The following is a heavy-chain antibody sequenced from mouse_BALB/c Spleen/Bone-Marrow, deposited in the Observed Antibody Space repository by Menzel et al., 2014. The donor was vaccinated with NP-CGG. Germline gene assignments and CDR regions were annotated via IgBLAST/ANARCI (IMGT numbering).Heavy chain of an antibody. CDR3: ARKYYYAMDF. CDR1: GYSFTDYT. Sequence: VQLQQSGPELVKPGASMKISCKASGYSFTDYTMNWVKQSHGKNLEWIGLINPYNGGTTYSRKFKAKATLTVDKSSSTAYMEFLSLTSEDSAVYYCARKYYYAMDFWGQGTSVTVSS. J-gene: IGHJ4*01. V-gene: IGHV1-18*01. CDR2: INPYNGGT.